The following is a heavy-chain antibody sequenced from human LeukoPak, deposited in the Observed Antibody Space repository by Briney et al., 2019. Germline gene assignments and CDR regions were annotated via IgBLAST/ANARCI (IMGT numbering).Heavy chain of an antibody. J-gene: IGHJ4*02. D-gene: IGHD3-22*01. CDR3: ARASTYYYDSSGYFSFDY. CDR1: GGSMTGFF. Sequence: SETLSLTCSVSGGSMTGFFWTWIRQPPGKGLEWVGSKYYSGTINYNPSLKSRATISVDTSKNQFSLKLSSVTAADTAVYYCARASTYYYDSSGYFSFDYWGQGTLVTVSS. V-gene: IGHV4-59*01. CDR2: KYYSGTI.